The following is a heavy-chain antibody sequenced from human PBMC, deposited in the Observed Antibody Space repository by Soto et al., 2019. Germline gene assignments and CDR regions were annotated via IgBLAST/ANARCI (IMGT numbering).Heavy chain of an antibody. V-gene: IGHV4-4*02. D-gene: IGHD1-26*01. J-gene: IGHJ1*01. CDR3: AHRPIVGAAI. CDR1: GGSISNSNW. CDR2: IFHSGST. Sequence: SETLSLTCAVFGGSISNSNWWTWDRQPPGKGLDWIGEIFHSGSTNYNSSLMGRVTISVDKANNQFSLKLSSVTAADTAVYYCAHRPIVGAAIWGQGTLVT.